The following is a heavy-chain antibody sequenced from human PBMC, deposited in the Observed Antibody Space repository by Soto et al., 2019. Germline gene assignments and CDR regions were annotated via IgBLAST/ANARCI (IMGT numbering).Heavy chain of an antibody. Sequence: PGGSLRLSCAASGFTFSSYWMHWVRQAPGKGLVWVSRINSDGSSTSYADSVKGRFTISRDNAKNTLYLQMNSLRAEDTAVYYCARVCIGSSYYYYYGMDVWGQGTTVTVSS. D-gene: IGHD2-15*01. CDR1: GFTFSSYW. CDR2: INSDGSST. J-gene: IGHJ6*02. V-gene: IGHV3-74*01. CDR3: ARVCIGSSYYYYYGMDV.